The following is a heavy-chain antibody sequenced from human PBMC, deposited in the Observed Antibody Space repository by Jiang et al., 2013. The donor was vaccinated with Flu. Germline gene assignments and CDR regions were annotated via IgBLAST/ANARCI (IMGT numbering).Heavy chain of an antibody. Sequence: VQLVESGGGVVQPGRSLLLSCEASGFTFRSHAMHWVRQAPGKGLEWVAAIWDNANSGLYAGSVRGRFTISRDNSISTLHLHMHSLRAEDTAVYYCARGLIRGIYYGMDDVGPRATVTVSS. J-gene: IGHJ6*01. CDR2: IWDNANSG. CDR1: GFTFRSHA. CDR3: ARGLIRGIYYGMDD. D-gene: IGHD1-14*01. V-gene: IGHV3-33*01.